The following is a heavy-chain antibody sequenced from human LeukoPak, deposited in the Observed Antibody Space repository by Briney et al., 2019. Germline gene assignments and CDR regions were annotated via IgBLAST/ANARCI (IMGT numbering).Heavy chain of an antibody. CDR3: AKDLSSGSQYYFDY. CDR1: GFTFSSYG. J-gene: IGHJ4*02. CDR2: IWYDGSNK. Sequence: GGSLRLSCAASGFTFSSYGMHWVRQAPGKGLEWVAVIWYDGSNKYYADSVKGRFTISRDNSKNTLYLQMNSLRAEDTAVYYCAKDLSSGSQYYFDYWGQGTLVTVSS. V-gene: IGHV3-33*06. D-gene: IGHD3-22*01.